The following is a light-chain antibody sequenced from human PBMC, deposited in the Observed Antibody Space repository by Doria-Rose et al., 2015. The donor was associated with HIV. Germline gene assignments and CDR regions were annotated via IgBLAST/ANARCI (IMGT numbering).Light chain of an antibody. CDR3: QNYNSAPFT. CDR2: AAS. CDR1: QGISNY. J-gene: IGKJ3*01. Sequence: TQSPSSLSASVGDRVTISCRASQGISNYLAWFQQKPGKVPNLLIYAASALRSGVPPRFRGSGSGTDFTLTISSLQPEDVATYYCQNYNSAPFTLGPGTKVDIK. V-gene: IGKV1-27*01.